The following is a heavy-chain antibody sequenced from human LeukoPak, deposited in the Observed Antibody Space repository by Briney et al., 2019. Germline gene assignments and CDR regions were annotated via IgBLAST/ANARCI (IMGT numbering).Heavy chain of an antibody. J-gene: IGHJ4*02. CDR1: GFAFSSFA. CDR3: AKGVGTNKGGYYFDY. CDR2: ISGSGGST. D-gene: IGHD1-26*01. V-gene: IGHV3-23*01. Sequence: PGGSLRPSCAASGFAFSSFAMSWVRQAPGKGLDWVSSISGSGGSTYYADSVKGRFTISRDSSKDTLYLQMNSLRAEDTAVYYCAKGVGTNKGGYYFDYWGQGTLVTVSS.